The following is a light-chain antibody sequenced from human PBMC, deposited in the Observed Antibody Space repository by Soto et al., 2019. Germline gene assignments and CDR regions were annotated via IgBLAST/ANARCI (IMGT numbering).Light chain of an antibody. CDR1: QSVNRY. V-gene: IGKV1-39*01. J-gene: IGKJ2*01. CDR2: AAS. CDR3: QQTYRPSYT. Sequence: DIQMTQSPSSLSASLGDRVTITCRASQSVNRYLNWYQQQPGRAPKVLIYAASSLQSGVPSRFSGNGSATDFTLTITSLQPEDFATYFCQQTYRPSYTFAQGTRLEIK.